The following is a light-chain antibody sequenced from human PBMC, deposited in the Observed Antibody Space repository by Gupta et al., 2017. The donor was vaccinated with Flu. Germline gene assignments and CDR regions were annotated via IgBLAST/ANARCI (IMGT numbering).Light chain of an antibody. CDR3: QQAESFPLT. V-gene: IGKV1D-12*01. J-gene: IGKJ4*01. Sequence: DIQMTQSPSSVSASVGDKVTITCRASQAIRTWLAWYQQKPGKAPKLLISGASTLQNGFPSRFSGSGSGTDFSRTITDLQPEDFATYYCQQAESFPLTFGGGTKVDIK. CDR1: QAIRTW. CDR2: GAS.